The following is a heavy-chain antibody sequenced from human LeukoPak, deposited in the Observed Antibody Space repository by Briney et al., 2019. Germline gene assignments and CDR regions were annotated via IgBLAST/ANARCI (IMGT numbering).Heavy chain of an antibody. Sequence: GGSLRLSCAASGFTFSTFSFSWVRQAPGKGLEWVSGISATGGDTYYADSVKGRFTISRDNSKNTLYLQMNSLRAEDTAVYYCAKLVLDCSSTSCYTDDYWGQGTLVTVSS. CDR2: ISATGGDT. D-gene: IGHD2-2*02. CDR1: GFTFSTFS. V-gene: IGHV3-23*01. CDR3: AKLVLDCSSTSCYTDDY. J-gene: IGHJ4*02.